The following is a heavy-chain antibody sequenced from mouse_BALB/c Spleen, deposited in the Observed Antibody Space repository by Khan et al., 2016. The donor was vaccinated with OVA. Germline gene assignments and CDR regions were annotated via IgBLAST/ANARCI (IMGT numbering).Heavy chain of an antibody. CDR2: IFPGDDST. V-gene: IGHV1-85*01. Sequence: QVQLQQSGAELVKPGASVKLSCTASGYTFTSYDINWVRQRPETGLEWIGWIFPGDDSTKYNEKFKGKATLTSDKYSSKAYMQLSRLTSDDSAVYFCASHYVGGILYLYVDVWGAGTTVTVSS. CDR1: GYTFTSYD. CDR3: ASHYVGGILYLYVDV. D-gene: IGHD1-2*01. J-gene: IGHJ1*01.